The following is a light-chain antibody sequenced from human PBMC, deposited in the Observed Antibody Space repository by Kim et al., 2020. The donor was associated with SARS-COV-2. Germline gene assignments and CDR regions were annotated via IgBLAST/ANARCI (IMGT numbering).Light chain of an antibody. Sequence: GKTVTSSGTPSSGSIASNYVQWYQQRPGSSPATVIYDHHQRPSGVPDRFSGSIDSSSNSASLTISGLKTEDEADYYCQSYDISNQVFGGGTKLTVL. CDR3: QSYDISNQV. V-gene: IGLV6-57*01. CDR2: DHH. CDR1: SGSIASNY. J-gene: IGLJ3*02.